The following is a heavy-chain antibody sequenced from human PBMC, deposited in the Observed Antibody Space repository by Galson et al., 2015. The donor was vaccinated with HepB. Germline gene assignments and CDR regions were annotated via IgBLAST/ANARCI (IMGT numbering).Heavy chain of an antibody. CDR2: ISSSSSTI. CDR3: ASTFDYGDYVHFDC. Sequence: SLRLSCAASGYTFSSYRMNWVRQAPGKGLEWVSYISSSSSTIYYADSVKGRVTISRDNAKNSLYLQMNSLRDEDTAVYYCASTFDYGDYVHFDCWGQGTLVTVSS. V-gene: IGHV3-48*02. D-gene: IGHD4-17*01. J-gene: IGHJ4*02. CDR1: GYTFSSYR.